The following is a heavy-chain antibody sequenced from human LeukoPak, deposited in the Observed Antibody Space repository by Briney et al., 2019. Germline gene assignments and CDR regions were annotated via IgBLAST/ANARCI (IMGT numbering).Heavy chain of an antibody. CDR2: INHSGST. V-gene: IGHV4-34*01. CDR1: GGSFSGYY. J-gene: IGHJ6*02. CDR3: ARMDTAMVTYYYYGMDV. Sequence: PSETLSLTCAVYGGSFSGYYWSWTRQPPGKGLEWIGEINHSGSTNYNPSLKSRVTISVDTSKNQFSLKLSSVTAADTAVYYCARMDTAMVTYYYYGMDVWGQGTTVTVSS. D-gene: IGHD5-18*01.